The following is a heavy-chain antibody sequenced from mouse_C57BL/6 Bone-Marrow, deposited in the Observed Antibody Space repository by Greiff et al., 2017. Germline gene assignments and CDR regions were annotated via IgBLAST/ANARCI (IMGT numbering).Heavy chain of an antibody. Sequence: VQLHQSGAELVRPGASVTLSCKASGYTFTDYEMHWVKQTPVHGLEWIGAIDPETGGTAYNQKFKGKAILTADKSSSTAYMELRSLTSEDSAVYYYTGRGYWNWGHATLVTVAA. CDR2: IDPETGGT. V-gene: IGHV1-15*01. CDR3: TGRGYWN. CDR1: GYTFTDYE. J-gene: IGHJ3*01.